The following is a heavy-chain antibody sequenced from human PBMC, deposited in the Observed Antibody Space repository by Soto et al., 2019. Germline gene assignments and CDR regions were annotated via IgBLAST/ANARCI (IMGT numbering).Heavy chain of an antibody. D-gene: IGHD2-15*01. Sequence: GGSLRLSCADSGFSFSSYWMHWVRQGPGKGLVWVARINTEGSSTNYADSVEGRFTISRDNAKNTLYLQMNSLRAEDTAVYDCARSPGGYYIDWGQGTMVTVSS. CDR2: INTEGSST. CDR1: GFSFSSYW. V-gene: IGHV3-74*01. J-gene: IGHJ3*01. CDR3: ARSPGGYYID.